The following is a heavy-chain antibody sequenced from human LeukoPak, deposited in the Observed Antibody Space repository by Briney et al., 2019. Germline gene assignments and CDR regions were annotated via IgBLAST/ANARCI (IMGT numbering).Heavy chain of an antibody. D-gene: IGHD4-11*01. V-gene: IGHV1-46*01. J-gene: IGHJ4*02. CDR3: ARVGTTGATADN. Sequence: ASVKVSCKASGYSFTSYGINWVRQAPGQGPEWMGIINPRGGSTDYAQKFQGRITMTSDTSTSTVYMELKSLTSEDTAVYFCARVGTTGATADNWGQGTLVTVSS. CDR2: INPRGGST. CDR1: GYSFTSYG.